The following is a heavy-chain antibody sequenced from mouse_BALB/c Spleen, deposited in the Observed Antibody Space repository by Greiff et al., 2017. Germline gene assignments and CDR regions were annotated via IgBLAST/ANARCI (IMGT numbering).Heavy chain of an antibody. D-gene: IGHD1-1*01. CDR1: GYSITSGYY. CDR3: ARRAVSPFDY. J-gene: IGHJ2*01. CDR2: ISYDGSN. V-gene: IGHV3-6*02. Sequence: EVQLQESGPGLVKPSQSLSLTCSVTGYSITSGYYWNWIRQFPGNKLEWMGYISYDGSNNYNPSLKNRISITRDTSKNQFFLKLNSVTTEDTATYYCARRAVSPFDYWGQGTTLTVSS.